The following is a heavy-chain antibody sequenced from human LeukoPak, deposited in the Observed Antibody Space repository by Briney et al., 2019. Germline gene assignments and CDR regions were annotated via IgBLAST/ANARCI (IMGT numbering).Heavy chain of an antibody. CDR2: ISWNSGSI. CDR3: ARGTGADY. Sequence: PGGSLRLSCAASGFTFDDYAMHWVRQAPGKGLEWVSGISWNSGSIGYADSVKGRFTISRDNAKNSLYLQMSSLRAEDTALYYCARGTGADYWGQGTLVTVSS. V-gene: IGHV3-9*01. D-gene: IGHD3/OR15-3a*01. J-gene: IGHJ4*02. CDR1: GFTFDDYA.